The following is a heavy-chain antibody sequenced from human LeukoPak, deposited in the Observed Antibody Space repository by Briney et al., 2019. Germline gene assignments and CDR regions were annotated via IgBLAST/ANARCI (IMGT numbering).Heavy chain of an antibody. D-gene: IGHD6-6*01. J-gene: IGHJ5*02. CDR1: GGSISSGGYY. CDR3: ARALPMAARRQIGWFDP. V-gene: IGHV4-31*03. Sequence: SETLSLTCTVSGGSISSGGYYWSWIRQHPGKGLEWIGYIYYSGSTYYNPSLKSRVTISVDTSKNQFSLKRSSVTAADTAMYYCARALPMAARRQIGWFDPWGQGTLVTVSS. CDR2: IYYSGST.